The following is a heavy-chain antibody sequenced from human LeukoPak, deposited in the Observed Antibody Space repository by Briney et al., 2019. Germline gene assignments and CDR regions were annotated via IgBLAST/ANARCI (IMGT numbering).Heavy chain of an antibody. D-gene: IGHD1-26*01. J-gene: IGHJ4*02. CDR3: ARDVGGSLEY. CDR1: GFTFSSYW. V-gene: IGHV3-7*01. Sequence: SGGSLRLSCAASGFTFSSYWMAWVRQAPGKGLEWVANIKGDESAKHQADSVKGRFTISRDNAQNSVYLQMSSLRGKDTAVYYCARDVGGSLEYWGQGTLVTVSS. CDR2: IKGDESAK.